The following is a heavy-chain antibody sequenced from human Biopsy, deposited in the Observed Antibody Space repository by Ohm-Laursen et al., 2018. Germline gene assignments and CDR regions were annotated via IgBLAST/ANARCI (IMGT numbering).Heavy chain of an antibody. Sequence: TLSLTCTVSGVSISSYYWSWIRQPAGKGLEWIGRIYPGGSTNYNPSLQSRVSISVDTSRNQVSLTLSSVTAADTAVYYCARDNGILNYGNFKYYHYYGMDVWGQGTKVTVSS. CDR1: GVSISSYY. J-gene: IGHJ6*02. CDR2: IYPGGST. D-gene: IGHD4-11*01. V-gene: IGHV4-4*07. CDR3: ARDNGILNYGNFKYYHYYGMDV.